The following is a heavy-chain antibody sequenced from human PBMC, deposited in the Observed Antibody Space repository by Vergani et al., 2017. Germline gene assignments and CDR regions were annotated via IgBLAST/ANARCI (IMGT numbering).Heavy chain of an antibody. Sequence: EVQPVESGGGLVKPGGSLRLSCTTSGFTFSSAWMSWVRQAPGKGLEWVARIRPKTDGETTDYAAPVKGRFTISRDDSKNTLYLQMNSLKTEDTAVYYCAXPTKWELRYYFDYGGQGTLVTVSS. CDR3: AXPTKWELRYYFDY. CDR2: IRPKTDGETT. CDR1: GFTFSSAW. V-gene: IGHV3-15*01. J-gene: IGHJ4*02. D-gene: IGHD3-9*01.